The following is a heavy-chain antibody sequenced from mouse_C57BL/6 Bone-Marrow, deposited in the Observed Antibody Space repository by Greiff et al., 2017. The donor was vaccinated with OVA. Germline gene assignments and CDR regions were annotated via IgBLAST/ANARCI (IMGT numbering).Heavy chain of an antibody. CDR3: ARGLITAGGEYAMDY. J-gene: IGHJ4*01. CDR1: GFTFSDYY. V-gene: IGHV5-16*01. CDR2: INYDGSST. D-gene: IGHD2-4*01. Sequence: EVHLVESEGGLVQPGSSMKLSCTASGFTFSDYYMAWVRQVPEKGLEWVANINYDGSSTYYLDSLKSRFIISRDNAKNILYLQMSSLKSEDTATYYCARGLITAGGEYAMDYWGQGTSVTVSS.